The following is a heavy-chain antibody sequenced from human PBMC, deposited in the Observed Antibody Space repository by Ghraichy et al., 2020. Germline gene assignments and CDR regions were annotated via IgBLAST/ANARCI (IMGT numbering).Heavy chain of an antibody. CDR3: AASRRGITMVRGVMAY. D-gene: IGHD3-10*01. Sequence: SETLSLTCAVYGGSFSGYYWSWIRQPPGKGLEWIGEINHSGSTNYNPSLKSRVTISVDTSKNQFSLKLSSVTAADTAVYYCAASRRGITMVRGVMAYWGQGTLVTVSS. J-gene: IGHJ4*02. V-gene: IGHV4-34*01. CDR1: GGSFSGYY. CDR2: INHSGST.